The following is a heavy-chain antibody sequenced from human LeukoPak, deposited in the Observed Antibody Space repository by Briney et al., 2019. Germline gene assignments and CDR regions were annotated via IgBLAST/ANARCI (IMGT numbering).Heavy chain of an antibody. J-gene: IGHJ5*02. Sequence: RPSETLSPTFGVPGYSISSGYQTAWTRHSPGKGREWIVYIIQSGIYHYHTSLKSRVTIPEETSKKQFFLKMYSLAAGGTAVDYCAREPRWLTPDCTSTSCYETSFDPWG. D-gene: IGHD2-2*01. CDR1: GYSISSGYQ. CDR2: IIQSGIY. V-gene: IGHV4-38-2*02. CDR3: AREPRWLTPDCTSTSCYETSFDP.